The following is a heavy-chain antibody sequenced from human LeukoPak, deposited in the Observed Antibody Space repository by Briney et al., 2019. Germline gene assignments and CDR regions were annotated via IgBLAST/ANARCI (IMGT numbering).Heavy chain of an antibody. J-gene: IGHJ4*02. CDR1: GYTFTSYA. V-gene: IGHV1-3*01. Sequence: GASVKVSCKASGYTFTSYAMHWVRQAPGQRPEWMGWINAGNGNTGYSQKFQGRVTITRDTSASTAYMELSSLRSEDTAVYYCASDLDDDILTGLDYWGQGTLVTVSS. D-gene: IGHD3-9*01. CDR3: ASDLDDDILTGLDY. CDR2: INAGNGNT.